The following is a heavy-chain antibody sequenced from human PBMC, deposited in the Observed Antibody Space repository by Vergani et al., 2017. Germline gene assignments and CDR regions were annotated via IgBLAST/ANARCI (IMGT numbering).Heavy chain of an antibody. V-gene: IGHV4-34*01. Sequence: QVQLQQWGAGLLKPSETLSLTCAVYGGSFSGYYWSWIRQPPGKGLEWIGEINHSGSTNYNPSLKSRVTISVDTSKNQFSLKLSSVTAADTAVYYCARAAAGFLYYYYGMDVWGQGTTVTVSS. D-gene: IGHD6-13*01. CDR3: ARAAAGFLYYYYGMDV. CDR2: INHSGST. CDR1: GGSFSGYY. J-gene: IGHJ6*02.